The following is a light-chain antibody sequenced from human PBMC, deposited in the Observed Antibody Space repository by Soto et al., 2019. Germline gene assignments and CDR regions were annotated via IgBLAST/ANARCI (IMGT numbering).Light chain of an antibody. V-gene: IGLV2-14*01. Sequence: QSVLTQPASVSGSPGQSITISCTGTSSDVGGYNYVSWYQQHPGKAPKLMMYDVSNRPSGVSNRFSGSKSGNTASLTISGLQAEDEADYYCSSYTSSSTLYVFGTGTKLTVL. CDR2: DVS. J-gene: IGLJ1*01. CDR3: SSYTSSSTLYV. CDR1: SSDVGGYNY.